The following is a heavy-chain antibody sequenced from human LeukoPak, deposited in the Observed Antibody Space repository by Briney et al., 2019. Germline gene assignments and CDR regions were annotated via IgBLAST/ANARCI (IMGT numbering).Heavy chain of an antibody. J-gene: IGHJ4*02. D-gene: IGHD4-23*01. CDR3: VRPRTNDYGGNFDY. CDR2: ISRDSTTYT. V-gene: IGHV3-21*01. Sequence: GGSLRLSCVASGFSFSGYTMNWVRQAPGKGLEWVSSISRDSTTYTYYADSVKGRFTISRDNTKNSLYLQMNSLRAEDTAIYYCVRPRTNDYGGNFDYWGQGTLVTVSS. CDR1: GFSFSGYT.